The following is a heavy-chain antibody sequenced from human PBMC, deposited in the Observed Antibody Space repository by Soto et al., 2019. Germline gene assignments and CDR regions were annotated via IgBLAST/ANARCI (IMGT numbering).Heavy chain of an antibody. CDR3: ARRQVSGQSPNSVDV. Sequence: QVQLVETGGGVVQPGRYLRLSCAASGFTFSSSAMHWVRQAPGKGLVWGTVISYDGKKKFYADSGMGRFTISRDNSKNMLYRQVDILSAENSAVDYSARRQVSGQSPNSVDVWGQETTVTVSS. CDR1: GFTFSSSA. CDR2: ISYDGKKK. J-gene: IGHJ6*02. V-gene: IGHV3-30*04. D-gene: IGHD2-8*01.